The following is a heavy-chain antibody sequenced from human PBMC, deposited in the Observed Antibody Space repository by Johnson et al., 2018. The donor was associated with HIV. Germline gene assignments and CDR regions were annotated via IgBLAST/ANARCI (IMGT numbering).Heavy chain of an antibody. J-gene: IGHJ3*02. Sequence: VKLVESGGSVVRPGGSLRLSCAASGFTFDDYGMSWVRQGPGKGLEWVPGINWNGGSTGYGDSVKGRFTISRDNAKNSLYLQMNSLRAEDTALYYWAIGLSCSYMCAFNIWSQGTMVTVSS. V-gene: IGHV3-20*04. D-gene: IGHD6-13*01. CDR2: INWNGGST. CDR1: GFTFDDYG. CDR3: AIGLSCSYMCAFNI.